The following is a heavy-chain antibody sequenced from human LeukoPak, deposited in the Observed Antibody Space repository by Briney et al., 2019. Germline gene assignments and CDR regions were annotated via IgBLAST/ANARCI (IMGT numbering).Heavy chain of an antibody. CDR2: IYHSGST. J-gene: IGHJ6*03. CDR1: GGSISSSNW. Sequence: SETLSLTCAVSGGSISSSNWWSWVRQPPGKGLEWIGEIYHSGSTNYNPSLKSRVTISVDKSKNQFSLKLSSVTAADTAVYYCARVGSSGWSPNYYYYMDVWGKGTTVTISS. CDR3: ARVGSSGWSPNYYYYMDV. V-gene: IGHV4-4*02. D-gene: IGHD6-19*01.